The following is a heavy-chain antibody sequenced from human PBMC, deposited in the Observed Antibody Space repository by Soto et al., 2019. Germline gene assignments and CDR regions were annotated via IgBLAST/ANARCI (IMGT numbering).Heavy chain of an antibody. J-gene: IGHJ6*02. V-gene: IGHV3-53*01. Sequence: GSLRLSCAASGFTVSSNYMSWVRQAPGKGLEWVSVIYSGGSTYYADSVKGRFTISRDNSKNTLYLQMNSLRAEDTAVYYCARRQYSSSWNDGYGMDVWGQGTTVTVSS. CDR2: IYSGGST. D-gene: IGHD6-13*01. CDR3: ARRQYSSSWNDGYGMDV. CDR1: GFTVSSNY.